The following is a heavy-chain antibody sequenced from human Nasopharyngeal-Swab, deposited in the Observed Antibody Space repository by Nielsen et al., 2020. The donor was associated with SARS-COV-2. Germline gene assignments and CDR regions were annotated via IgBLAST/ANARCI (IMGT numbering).Heavy chain of an antibody. CDR2: ISSSSSYI. CDR3: ARYIIATRPLYYYYGMNV. V-gene: IGHV3-21*01. D-gene: IGHD6-6*01. CDR1: GFTFSRYS. J-gene: IGHJ6*02. Sequence: WASLRLSCAASGFTFSRYSLNWVRQAPWKGQARVPSISSSSSYIYYAESNKCRFTISRENDKNSLYLQMNSLRTEDTAVYYCARYIIATRPLYYYYGMNVWGQGTTVTVS.